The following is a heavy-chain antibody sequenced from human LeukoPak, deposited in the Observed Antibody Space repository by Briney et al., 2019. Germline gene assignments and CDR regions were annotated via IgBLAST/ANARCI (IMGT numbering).Heavy chain of an antibody. CDR3: ARDSSYGDYVGY. CDR2: IIPIFGTA. CDR1: GGTFSSYA. V-gene: IGHV1-69*05. Sequence: SVKVSCKASGGTFSSYAISWVRQAPGQGLEWVGGIIPIFGTANYAQKFQGRVTITTDESTSTAYMELSSLRSEDTAVYYCARDSSYGDYVGYWGQGALVTVSS. J-gene: IGHJ4*02. D-gene: IGHD4-17*01.